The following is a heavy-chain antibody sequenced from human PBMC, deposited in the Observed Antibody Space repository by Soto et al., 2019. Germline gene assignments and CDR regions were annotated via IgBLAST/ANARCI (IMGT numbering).Heavy chain of an antibody. V-gene: IGHV3-30*18. Sequence: GGSLRLSCAASGFTFSSYGMHWVRQAPGKGLEWVAVISYDGSNKYYADSVKGRFTISRDNSKNTLYLQMNSLRAEDTAVYYCAKDRRAAARYYYYYGMDVWGQGTTVTVSS. J-gene: IGHJ6*02. CDR3: AKDRRAAARYYYYYGMDV. D-gene: IGHD6-13*01. CDR1: GFTFSSYG. CDR2: ISYDGSNK.